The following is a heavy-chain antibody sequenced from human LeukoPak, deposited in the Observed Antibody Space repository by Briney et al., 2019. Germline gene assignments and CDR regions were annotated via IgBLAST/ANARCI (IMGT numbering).Heavy chain of an antibody. CDR2: ISGSGGST. CDR3: AKDDRYRGYFDY. D-gene: IGHD1-26*01. J-gene: IGHJ4*02. Sequence: GGSLRLSCAASGFTFSSYAMSWVRQAPGTGLEWVSAISGSGGSTYYADSVKGRFTISRDNSKNTLYLQMNSLRAEDTAVYYCAKDDRYRGYFDYWGQGTLVTVSS. V-gene: IGHV3-23*01. CDR1: GFTFSSYA.